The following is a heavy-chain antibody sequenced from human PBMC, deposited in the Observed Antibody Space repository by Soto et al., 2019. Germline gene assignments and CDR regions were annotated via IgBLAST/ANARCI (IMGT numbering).Heavy chain of an antibody. Sequence: LCGGSISSGGYYWSWIRQPPGKGLEWIGYIYYSGSTYYNPSLKSRVTISVDTSKNQFSLKLSSVTAADTAVYYCARDRVYYGSGIEGVVWGKGTTVTVSS. CDR2: IYYSGST. V-gene: IGHV4-31*02. CDR3: ARDRVYYGSGIEGVV. CDR1: GGSISSGGYY. J-gene: IGHJ6*04. D-gene: IGHD3-10*01.